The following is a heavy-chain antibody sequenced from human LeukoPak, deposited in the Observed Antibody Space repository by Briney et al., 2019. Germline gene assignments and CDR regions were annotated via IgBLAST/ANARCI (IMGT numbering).Heavy chain of an antibody. CDR2: IKQDGSEK. Sequence: GGSLRLSCAASGFTFSSYWMSWVRQAPGKGLEWVANIKQDGSEKYYVDSVKGRFTISRDNAKNSLYLQMNSLRAEDTAVYYCASGFIEYSSPGGPWGQGTLVTVSS. V-gene: IGHV3-7*01. J-gene: IGHJ5*02. D-gene: IGHD6-6*01. CDR3: ASGFIEYSSPGGP. CDR1: GFTFSSYW.